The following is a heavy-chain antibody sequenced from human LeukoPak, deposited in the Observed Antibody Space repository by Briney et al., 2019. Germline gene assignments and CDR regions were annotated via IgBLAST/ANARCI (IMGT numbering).Heavy chain of an antibody. CDR3: ARDRRNYYDSSSYYKVDY. CDR1: GYTFTSYG. D-gene: IGHD3-22*01. CDR2: ISAYNGNT. V-gene: IGHV1-18*01. Sequence: ASVKVSCKASGYTFTSYGVSWVRQAPGQGLEWLGWISAYNGNTNYAQKFQGRVTMTTDTSTSTAYMELRSLRSDDTAVYYCARDRRNYYDSSSYYKVDYWGQGTLVTVSS. J-gene: IGHJ4*02.